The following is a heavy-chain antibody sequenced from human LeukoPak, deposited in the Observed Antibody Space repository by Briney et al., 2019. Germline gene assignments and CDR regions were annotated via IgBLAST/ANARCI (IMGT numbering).Heavy chain of an antibody. V-gene: IGHV4-39*01. CDR1: GGSISSSSYY. J-gene: IGHJ5*02. CDR2: IYYSGST. Sequence: SETLSLTCTVSGGSISSSSYYWGWIRQPPGKGLEWIGSIYYSGSTYYNPSLKSRVTISVDTSKDQFSLKLSSVTAADTAVYYCARAVDCTNGVCYNGSWFDPWGQGTLVTVSS. D-gene: IGHD2-8*01. CDR3: ARAVDCTNGVCYNGSWFDP.